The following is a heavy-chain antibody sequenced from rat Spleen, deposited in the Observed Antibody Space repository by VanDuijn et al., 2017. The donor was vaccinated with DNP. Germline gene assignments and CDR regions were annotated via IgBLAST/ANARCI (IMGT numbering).Heavy chain of an antibody. Sequence: QVQLKESGPGLVQPSQTLSLTCTVAGFSLTSYNVHWVRQPTGKGLEWMGIIWNGGNTHYNPALNSRLSISRDTSKSQVFLKMNSLQTEDTATYYCTRGNYGGFDYWGQGVMVTVSS. CDR2: IWNGGNT. D-gene: IGHD1-11*01. CDR1: GFSLTSYN. J-gene: IGHJ2*01. V-gene: IGHV2-30*01. CDR3: TRGNYGGFDY.